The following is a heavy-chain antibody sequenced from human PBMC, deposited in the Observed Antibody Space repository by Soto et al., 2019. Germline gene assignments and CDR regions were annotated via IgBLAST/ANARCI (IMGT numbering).Heavy chain of an antibody. J-gene: IGHJ5*02. CDR3: ARGGGFGFDP. Sequence: QVQLQKWGAGLLKPSETLSLACAVYGGSFSGPNWSWIRQPPGKGLEWIGEINHSGSPNYNPSLKSRVTISIDMSKNQYSLKVSSVTAADTAVYYCARGGGFGFDPLGQGILVTVSS. D-gene: IGHD3-10*01. CDR2: INHSGSP. CDR1: GGSFSGPN. V-gene: IGHV4-34*01.